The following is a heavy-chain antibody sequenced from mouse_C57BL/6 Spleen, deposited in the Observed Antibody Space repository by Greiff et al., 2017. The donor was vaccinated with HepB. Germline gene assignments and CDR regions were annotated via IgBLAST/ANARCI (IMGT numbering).Heavy chain of an antibody. D-gene: IGHD2-2*01. Sequence: VHVKQSGAELVKPGASVKLSCTASGFNIKDYYMHWVKQRTEQGLEWIGRIDPEDGETKYAPKFQGKATITADTSSNTAYLQLSSLTSEDTAVYYCARLWLRRGHYFDYWGQGTTLTVSS. CDR2: IDPEDGET. V-gene: IGHV14-2*01. CDR1: GFNIKDYY. CDR3: ARLWLRRGHYFDY. J-gene: IGHJ2*01.